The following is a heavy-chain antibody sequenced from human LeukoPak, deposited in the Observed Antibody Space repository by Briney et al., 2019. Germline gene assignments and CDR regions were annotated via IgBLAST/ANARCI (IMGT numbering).Heavy chain of an antibody. J-gene: IGHJ5*02. CDR2: ISGSGGST. CDR1: GFTVGRYA. CDR3: AKSQQLVRPNWFDP. D-gene: IGHD6-13*01. V-gene: IGHV3-23*01. Sequence: GGALTLSCAASGFTVGRYAMSWVGQARGKGLEWVSAISGSGGSTYYADSVKGRFTISRDNSKNTLYLQMNSLRAEDTAVYYCAKSQQLVRPNWFDPWGQGTLVTVSS.